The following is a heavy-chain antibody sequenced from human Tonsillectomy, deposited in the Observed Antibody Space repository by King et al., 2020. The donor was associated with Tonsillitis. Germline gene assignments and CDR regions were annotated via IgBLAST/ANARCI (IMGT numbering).Heavy chain of an antibody. J-gene: IGHJ4*02. Sequence: QLVQSGAEVKKPGASVKVSCKASGYTFTSYGISWVRQAPGQGLEWMGWISAYNGNTNYAQKLQGRVTMTTDTSTSTAYMELRSLRSDDAAVYYCARDGYYDFWCGYYTAYYYLPYYFDCCGQRTLVTVSS. CDR1: GYTFTSYG. D-gene: IGHD3-3*01. CDR3: ARDGYYDFWCGYYTAYYYLPYYFDC. CDR2: ISAYNGNT. V-gene: IGHV1-18*04.